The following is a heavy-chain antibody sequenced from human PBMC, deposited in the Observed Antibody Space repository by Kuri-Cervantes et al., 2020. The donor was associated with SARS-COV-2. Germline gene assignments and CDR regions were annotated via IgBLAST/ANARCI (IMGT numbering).Heavy chain of an antibody. Sequence: GSLRLSCAVYGGSFSGYYWSWIRQPPGKGLEWIGEINHSGSTNYNPSLKSRVTVSVDTSKNQFSLQLNSVTPEDTAVYYCARELRHSSSGWYIGFDYWGQGTLVTVSS. CDR3: ARELRHSSSGWYIGFDY. J-gene: IGHJ4*02. CDR2: INHSGST. V-gene: IGHV4-34*01. CDR1: GGSFSGYY. D-gene: IGHD6-19*01.